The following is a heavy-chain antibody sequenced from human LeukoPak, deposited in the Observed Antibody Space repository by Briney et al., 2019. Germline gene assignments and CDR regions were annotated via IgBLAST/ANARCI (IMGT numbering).Heavy chain of an antibody. CDR1: GGSISSGGYY. CDR3: AREGTCSSTSCSKNHYYYYYYMDV. D-gene: IGHD2-2*01. Sequence: NSSETLSLTCTVSGGSISSGGYYWSWLRQPPGKGLEWIGYIYHSGSTYYNPSLKSRVTISVDRSKNQFSLKLSSVTAADTAVYYCAREGTCSSTSCSKNHYYYYYYMDVWGKGTTVTVSS. V-gene: IGHV4-30-2*01. J-gene: IGHJ6*03. CDR2: IYHSGST.